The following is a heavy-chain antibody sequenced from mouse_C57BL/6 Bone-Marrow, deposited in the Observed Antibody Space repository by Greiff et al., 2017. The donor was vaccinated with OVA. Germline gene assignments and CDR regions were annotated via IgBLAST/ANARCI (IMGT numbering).Heavy chain of an antibody. CDR2: ISNGGGST. D-gene: IGHD2-14*01. Sequence: EVTLVESGGGLVQPGGSLKLSCAASGFTFSDYYMYWVRQTPEKRLEWVAYISNGGGSTYYPDTVKGRFTISRDNAKNTLYLQMSRLKSEDTAMYYCARGMGTNAYWGQGTLVTVSA. CDR3: ARGMGTNAY. J-gene: IGHJ3*01. CDR1: GFTFSDYY. V-gene: IGHV5-12*01.